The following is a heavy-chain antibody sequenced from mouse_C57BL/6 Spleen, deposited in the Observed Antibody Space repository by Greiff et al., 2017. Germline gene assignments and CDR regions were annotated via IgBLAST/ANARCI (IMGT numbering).Heavy chain of an antibody. CDR2: SRNKANDYTT. V-gene: IGHV7-1*01. D-gene: IGHD1-1*01. CDR3: ARDGDGSSAY. J-gene: IGHJ3*01. Sequence: EVKLMESGGGLVQSGRSLRLSCATSGFTFSDFYMEWVRQAPGKGLEWIAASRNKANDYTTEYSASVKGRFIVSRDTSQSILYLQMNALRAEDTAIYYCARDGDGSSAYWGQGTLVTVSA. CDR1: GFTFSDFY.